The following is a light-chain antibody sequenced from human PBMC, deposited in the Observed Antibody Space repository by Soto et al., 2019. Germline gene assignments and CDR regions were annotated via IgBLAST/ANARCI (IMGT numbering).Light chain of an antibody. Sequence: QSVLAQPPSVSGAPGQRVTISCTGTSSNIGAGYDVHWYQHLPGPAPKLVIYANSNRPLGVPDRFSGSESGASASLVITGLQAEDEADYYCQSYDSTVSGYVFGTGTKVTVL. CDR2: ANS. V-gene: IGLV1-40*01. J-gene: IGLJ1*01. CDR3: QSYDSTVSGYV. CDR1: SSNIGAGYD.